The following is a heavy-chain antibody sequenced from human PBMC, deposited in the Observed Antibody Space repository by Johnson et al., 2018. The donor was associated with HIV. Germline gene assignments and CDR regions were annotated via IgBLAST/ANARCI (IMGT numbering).Heavy chain of an antibody. J-gene: IGHJ3*01. CDR2: ISSDDTT. CDR3: ARAPLGYCSSSTCITDAFDV. Sequence: VQLVESGGGLVQPGVSLRLSCAASGFTVNSNYMTWVRQAPGKGLEWVSLISSDDTTYYADSLKGRFTISRDNAKNSLYLQMNSLRAEDTALYYCARAPLGYCSSSTCITDAFDVWGQGTMVTVSS. D-gene: IGHD2-2*01. CDR1: GFTVNSNY. V-gene: IGHV3-53*01.